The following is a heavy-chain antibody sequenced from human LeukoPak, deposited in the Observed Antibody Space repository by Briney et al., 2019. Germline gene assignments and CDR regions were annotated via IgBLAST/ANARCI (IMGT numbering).Heavy chain of an antibody. CDR2: INHSGST. CDR1: GGSFSGYY. J-gene: IGHJ6*02. V-gene: IGHV4-34*01. D-gene: IGHD3-22*01. CDR3: ARTLDSRRYIVRRPYSMDV. Sequence: SETLSLTCAVYGGSFSGYYWNWIRQPPGKGLEWIGEINHSGSTTYNRSLKSRVTISLDTSKNQFSLKLSSVTAADTAVYYCARTLDSRRYIVRRPYSMDVWGQGTTVAVSS.